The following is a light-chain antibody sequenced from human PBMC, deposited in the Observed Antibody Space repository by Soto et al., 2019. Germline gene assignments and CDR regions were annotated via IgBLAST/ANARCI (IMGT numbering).Light chain of an antibody. CDR1: QDITNY. CDR2: DAS. Sequence: DIQMTQSPSSLSASVGDRVTITCQASQDITNYLNWYQQKPGTAPKLLIYDASNLETGVPSRFSGRGSGTDFTFTISSLQPEDNATYYCQQYDNLPPLFGQGTKLESK. J-gene: IGKJ2*01. CDR3: QQYDNLPPL. V-gene: IGKV1-33*01.